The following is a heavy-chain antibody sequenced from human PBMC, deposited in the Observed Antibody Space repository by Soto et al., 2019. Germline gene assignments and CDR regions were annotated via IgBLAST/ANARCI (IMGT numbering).Heavy chain of an antibody. J-gene: IGHJ4*02. V-gene: IGHV3-9*01. D-gene: IGHD4-4*01. CDR3: IKESNPGGLDY. CDR2: IKWNSDKI. Sequence: GGSLRLSCVVSGPNFQDHSVHWVRQAPGKGLEWVSGIKWNSDKIGYADSVKGRFTTSRDNAKNSLYLQMNNLRVEDTAFYYCIKESNPGGLDYWGQGT. CDR1: GPNFQDHS.